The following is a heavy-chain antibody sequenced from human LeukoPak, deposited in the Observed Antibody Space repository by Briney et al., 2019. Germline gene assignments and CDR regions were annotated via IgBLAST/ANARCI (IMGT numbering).Heavy chain of an antibody. CDR3: AREPVAAAAPYGWFGP. J-gene: IGHJ5*02. V-gene: IGHV1-69*05. CDR2: IIPIFGTA. CDR1: GGAFSSYA. D-gene: IGHD6-13*01. Sequence: SVKVSCKASGGAFSSYAISWVRQAPGQGLEWMGGIIPIFGTANYAQKFQGRVTITTDESTSTAYMELSSLRSEDTAVYYCAREPVAAAAPYGWFGPWGQGTLVTVSS.